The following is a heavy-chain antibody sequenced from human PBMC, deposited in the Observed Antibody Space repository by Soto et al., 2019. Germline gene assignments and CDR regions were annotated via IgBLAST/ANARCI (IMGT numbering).Heavy chain of an antibody. Sequence: SETLSLTCTVSGGSISSGGYYWSWIRQHPGKGLEWIGYIYYSGSTYYNPSLKSRVTISVDTSKNQFSLKLSSVTAADTAVYYCAREQQLVTRPPQYYYYYYGMDVWGQGTTVTVSS. CDR2: IYYSGST. D-gene: IGHD6-13*01. CDR1: GGSISSGGYY. J-gene: IGHJ6*02. V-gene: IGHV4-31*03. CDR3: AREQQLVTRPPQYYYYYYGMDV.